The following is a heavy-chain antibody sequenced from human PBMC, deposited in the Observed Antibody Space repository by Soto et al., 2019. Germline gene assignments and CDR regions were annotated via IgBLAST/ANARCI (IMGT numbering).Heavy chain of an antibody. V-gene: IGHV1-3*01. D-gene: IGHD3-22*01. CDR2: IYPGNGDT. Sequence: QVHIVQSGAEVKKPGASVKISCQASGYTFTTYAIHWVRQDPGQRLEWMGWIYPGNGDTEYSQRFHDRVTFTRDPSASTAYMELRSLTSEDTSMYYCARNTPGYYHYDYWGQGNRLTVSS. CDR3: ARNTPGYYHYDY. CDR1: GYTFTTYA. J-gene: IGHJ4*02.